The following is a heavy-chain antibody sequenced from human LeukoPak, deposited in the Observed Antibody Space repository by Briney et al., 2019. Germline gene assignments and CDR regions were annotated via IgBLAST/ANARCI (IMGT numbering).Heavy chain of an antibody. CDR3: ARHRSTLWFGESRYYFDY. Sequence: SETLSLTCTVSGGSISSSSYYWGWIRQPPGEGLEWIGSIYYSGSTYYNPSLKSRVTISVDTSKNQFSLKLSSVTAADTAVYYCARHRSTLWFGESRYYFDYWGQGTLVTVSS. V-gene: IGHV4-39*01. CDR1: GGSISSSSYY. J-gene: IGHJ4*02. D-gene: IGHD3-10*01. CDR2: IYYSGST.